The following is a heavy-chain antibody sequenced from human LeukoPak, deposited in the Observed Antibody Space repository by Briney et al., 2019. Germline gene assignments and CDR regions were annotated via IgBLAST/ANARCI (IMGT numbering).Heavy chain of an antibody. Sequence: PSETLSLTCTVSGVSLSRYYWSWIRQPPGKGLEWIGYIYSTGSTNSNPSLKSRVTISIDTSRNQFSLSLTSVTAADTAVYYCARHESAVGALFYWGQGTLVTVSS. D-gene: IGHD1-26*01. CDR2: IYSTGST. J-gene: IGHJ4*02. CDR3: ARHESAVGALFY. V-gene: IGHV4-59*08. CDR1: GVSLSRYY.